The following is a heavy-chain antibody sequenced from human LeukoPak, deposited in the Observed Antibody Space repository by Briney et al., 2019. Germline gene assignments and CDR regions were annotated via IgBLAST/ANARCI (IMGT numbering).Heavy chain of an antibody. Sequence: SETLSLTCTVSGGSISSYYWSWIRQPAGKGLEWIGLIHTGGSTNYNPSLKSRVTVSVDTSKNQFSLKLSSVTAADTAVYYCARDLTTPPYNWFDLWGQGTLVTVSS. D-gene: IGHD4-17*01. J-gene: IGHJ5*02. CDR2: IHTGGST. V-gene: IGHV4-4*07. CDR3: ARDLTTPPYNWFDL. CDR1: GGSISSYY.